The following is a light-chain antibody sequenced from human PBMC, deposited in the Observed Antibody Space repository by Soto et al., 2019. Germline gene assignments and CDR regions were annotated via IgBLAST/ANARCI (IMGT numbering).Light chain of an antibody. Sequence: QTVVTQEPSFSVSPGGTVTLTCALSSGSVSTNNYPSWCQQTPGQAPRTLIFRTNTRSSGVPDRFSGSILENKAALTITGAHADDESDYYCVLYMGRGIWVFGGGTKLTVL. V-gene: IGLV8-61*01. CDR3: VLYMGRGIWV. J-gene: IGLJ3*02. CDR1: SGSVSTNNY. CDR2: RTN.